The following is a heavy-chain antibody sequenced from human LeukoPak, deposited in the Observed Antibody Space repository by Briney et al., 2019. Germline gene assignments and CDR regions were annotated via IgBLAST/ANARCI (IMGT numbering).Heavy chain of an antibody. CDR3: AAIPDYYHSSGYSYYFYY. CDR2: IVVCSGNT. J-gene: IGHJ4*02. D-gene: IGHD3-22*01. V-gene: IGHV1-58*01. CDR1: GCAFTSSV. Sequence: GTSVKVSSKASGCAFTSSVVQWVRQARGQRLEWKGWIVVCSGNTNYAQKFQERVTITRDMSTSTAYMELSSLRSEYAAVYYCAAIPDYYHSSGYSYYFYYLGQGTLVTVSS.